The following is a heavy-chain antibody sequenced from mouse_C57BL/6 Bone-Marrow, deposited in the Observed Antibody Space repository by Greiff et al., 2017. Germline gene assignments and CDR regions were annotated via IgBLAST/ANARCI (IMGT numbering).Heavy chain of an antibody. J-gene: IGHJ2*02. Sequence: QVQLQQPGAELVMPGASVKLSCKASGYTFTSYWMHWVKQRPGQGLEWIGEIDPSDSDTNYNPKLKGKSTLTVDNSSSSAYMQLSSLTSKDSAVYACAREGYDSYYFYIDDWGQGTSRTVSS. CDR1: GYTFTSYW. D-gene: IGHD2-3*01. CDR2: IDPSDSDT. V-gene: IGHV1-69*01. CDR3: AREGYDSYYFYIDD.